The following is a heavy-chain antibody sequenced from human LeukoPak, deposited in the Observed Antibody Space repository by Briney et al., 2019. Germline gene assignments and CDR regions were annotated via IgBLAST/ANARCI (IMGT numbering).Heavy chain of an antibody. CDR3: AKGVGATSCFDY. D-gene: IGHD1-26*01. CDR2: ISGSGGST. CDR1: GFTFSSYA. V-gene: IGHV3-23*01. Sequence: PGGSLRLSCAASGFTFSSYAMRWVRQAPGKGLEWVSAISGSGGSTYYADSVKGRFTISRDNSKNTLYLQMNSLRAEDTAVYYCAKGVGATSCFDYWGQGTLVTVSS. J-gene: IGHJ4*02.